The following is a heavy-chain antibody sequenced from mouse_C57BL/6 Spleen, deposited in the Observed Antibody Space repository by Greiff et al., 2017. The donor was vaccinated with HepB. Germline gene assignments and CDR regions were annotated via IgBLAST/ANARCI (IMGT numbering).Heavy chain of an antibody. CDR3: ARDYSNYDFDY. J-gene: IGHJ2*01. D-gene: IGHD2-5*01. V-gene: IGHV1-81*01. CDR1: GYTFTSYG. Sequence: VKLMESGAELARPGASVKLSCKASGYTFTSYGISWVKQRTGQGLEWIGEIYPRSGNTYYNEKFKGKATLTADKSSSTAYMELRSLTSEDSAVYFCARDYSNYDFDYWGQGTTLTVSS. CDR2: IYPRSGNT.